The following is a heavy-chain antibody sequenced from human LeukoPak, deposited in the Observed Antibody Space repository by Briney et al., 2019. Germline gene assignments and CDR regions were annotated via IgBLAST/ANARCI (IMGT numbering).Heavy chain of an antibody. V-gene: IGHV5-51*01. CDR3: ARLIGGYNWSLEY. Sequence: GESLKISCKGSGYSFTNYWIAWVRQMPGKGLEWMGIIYPGDSDIRYSPSFQGQVTISADKSITTAYLQCSGLKASDTATYYCARLIGGYNWSLEYWGQGTLVTVSS. CDR2: IYPGDSDI. J-gene: IGHJ4*02. D-gene: IGHD1-1*01. CDR1: GYSFTNYW.